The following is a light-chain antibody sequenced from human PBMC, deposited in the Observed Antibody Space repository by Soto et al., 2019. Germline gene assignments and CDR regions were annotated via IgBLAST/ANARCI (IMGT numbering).Light chain of an antibody. V-gene: IGKV1-27*01. J-gene: IGKJ1*01. CDR2: VES. Sequence: DLQMTQSPSSPSSSVGDRVTITCRASQGISNYLAWYQQKTGKVPKLLIYVESTLQSGVPSRLSGSGSGTELTLTISSLQPEDSATYYCLQHHSFPRTCGQGTKVDIK. CDR1: QGISNY. CDR3: LQHHSFPRT.